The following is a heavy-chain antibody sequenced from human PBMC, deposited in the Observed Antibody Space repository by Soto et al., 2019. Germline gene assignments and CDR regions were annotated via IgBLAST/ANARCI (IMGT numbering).Heavy chain of an antibody. D-gene: IGHD2-15*01. J-gene: IGHJ4*02. CDR2: ISAYNGNT. CDR3: ARDSAYCSGGSCYYMVDY. Sequence: QVPLVQSGAEVKKPGASVKVSCKASGYTFTSYGISWVRQAPGQGLEWMGWISAYNGNTNYAQKLQGRVTMTTDTSTSTAYMELRSLRSDDTAVYYCARDSAYCSGGSCYYMVDYWGQGTLVTVSS. V-gene: IGHV1-18*01. CDR1: GYTFTSYG.